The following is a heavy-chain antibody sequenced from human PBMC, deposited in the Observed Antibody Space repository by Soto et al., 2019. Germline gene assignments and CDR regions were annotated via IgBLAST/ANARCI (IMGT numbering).Heavy chain of an antibody. J-gene: IGHJ4*02. Sequence: EVQLVESGGDLVQPGGSLRLSCAASGFTFSIYSMNWVRQAPGKGLEWVSYISSGSTTIYYADSVKGRFTISRDNAKNSLYLQMNSLRAEDTAVYYCTPASARNFDYWDQGTLVTVSS. CDR2: ISSGSTTI. CDR3: TPASARNFDY. CDR1: GFTFSIYS. V-gene: IGHV3-48*04.